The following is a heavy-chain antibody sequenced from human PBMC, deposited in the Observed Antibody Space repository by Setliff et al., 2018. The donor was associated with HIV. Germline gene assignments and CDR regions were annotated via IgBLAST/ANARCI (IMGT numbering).Heavy chain of an antibody. D-gene: IGHD1-26*01. Sequence: GESPKISCKGSGYSFTKYWIAWVRQMPGKGLEWMGIIYPGDSDTRYSPSFQGQVTISADKSISTAYLQWSSLEASDTAMYYCARPYGSNDAFDIWGQGTMVTVSS. CDR1: GYSFTKYW. CDR3: ARPYGSNDAFDI. CDR2: IYPGDSDT. V-gene: IGHV5-51*01. J-gene: IGHJ3*02.